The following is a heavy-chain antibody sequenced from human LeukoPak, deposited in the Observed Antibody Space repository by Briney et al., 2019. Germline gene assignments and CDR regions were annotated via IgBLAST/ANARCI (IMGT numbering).Heavy chain of an antibody. D-gene: IGHD3-22*01. CDR3: ARDSMIVGWYFQH. J-gene: IGHJ1*01. Sequence: GGSLRLFCAASGFTVSSNYMSWVRQAPGKGLEWVSVISSGGSTNYADSVKGRFTISRDNSKNTLNLQMNSLRAEDTAVYYCARDSMIVGWYFQHWGQGTLVTVSS. CDR1: GFTVSSNY. CDR2: ISSGGST. V-gene: IGHV3-66*01.